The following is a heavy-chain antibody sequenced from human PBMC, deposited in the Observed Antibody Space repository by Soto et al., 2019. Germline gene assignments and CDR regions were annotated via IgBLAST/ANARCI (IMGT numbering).Heavy chain of an antibody. D-gene: IGHD5-18*01. V-gene: IGHV1-69*01. CDR1: GGTFSSYA. Sequence: QVQLVQSGAEVKKPGSSVKVSCKASGGTFSSYAISWVRQAPGQGLEWMGGIIPIFGTANYAQKFQGRVTITADESTSTAYMELSSLRSEDTAVYYCARGYVDTAMVHSAPFDYWGQGTLVTVSS. J-gene: IGHJ4*02. CDR3: ARGYVDTAMVHSAPFDY. CDR2: IIPIFGTA.